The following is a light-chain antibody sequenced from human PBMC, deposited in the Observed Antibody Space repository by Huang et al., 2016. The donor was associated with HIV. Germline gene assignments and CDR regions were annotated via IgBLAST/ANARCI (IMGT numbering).Light chain of an antibody. CDR1: QDISNY. J-gene: IGKJ3*01. V-gene: IGKV1-9*01. CDR2: AAS. CDR3: QQLDSYPLT. Sequence: IQLTQSPSSLSASVGDRVPITCRASQDISNYLAWYQQKSGNAPNLLIFAASTLESVVPARFRGGGSGTNFTLTISGLQPEDSAVYYCQQLDSYPLTFGPGTKVHIK.